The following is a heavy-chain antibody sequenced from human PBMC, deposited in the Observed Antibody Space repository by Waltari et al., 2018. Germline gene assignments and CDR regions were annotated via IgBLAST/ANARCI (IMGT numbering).Heavy chain of an antibody. CDR2: MNPNSGNT. V-gene: IGHV1-8*01. D-gene: IGHD3-22*01. CDR3: ARRQDNSGSLYYFDY. J-gene: IGHJ4*02. CDR1: GSTFTSYD. Sequence: QVQLVQSGAEVKKPGASVKVSCKPSGSTFTSYDIHWVRQATGQGLEWMGWMNPNSGNTGYAQKFQGRVTMTRNPSISAAYMELTNLRSEDTAVYYCARRQDNSGSLYYFDYWGQGTLVTVSS.